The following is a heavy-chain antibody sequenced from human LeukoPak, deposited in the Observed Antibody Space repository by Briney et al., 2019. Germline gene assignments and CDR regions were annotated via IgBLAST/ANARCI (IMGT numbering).Heavy chain of an antibody. CDR1: GFTFSSYS. D-gene: IGHD6-13*01. CDR2: ISSSSSYT. J-gene: IGHJ1*01. V-gene: IGHV3-21*04. CDR3: ARVKEAAGAEYFQH. Sequence: PGGSLRLSCAASGFTFSSYSMNWVRQAPGKGLEWVSSISSSSSYTNYADSVKGRFTISRGNAKNSLYLQMNSLRAEDTAVYYCARVKEAAGAEYFQHWGQGTLVTVSS.